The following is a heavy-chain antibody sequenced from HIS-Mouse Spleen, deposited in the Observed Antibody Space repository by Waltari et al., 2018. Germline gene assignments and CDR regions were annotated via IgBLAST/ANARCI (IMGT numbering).Heavy chain of an antibody. J-gene: IGHJ4*02. V-gene: IGHV3-30-3*01. CDR1: GFTFSSYA. CDR2: ISHDGSNK. Sequence: QVQLVESGGGVVQPGRSLRLSCAASGFTFSSYAMHWVRQAPGKGLEWVAVISHDGSNKYYADSVKGRFTISRDNSKNTLYLQMNSLRAEDTAVYYCARRRSYFDYWGQGTLVTVSS. CDR3: ARRRSYFDY.